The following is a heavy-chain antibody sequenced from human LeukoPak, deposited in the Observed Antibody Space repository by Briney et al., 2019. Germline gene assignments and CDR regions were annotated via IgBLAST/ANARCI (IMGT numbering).Heavy chain of an antibody. V-gene: IGHV4-39*01. J-gene: IGHJ6*02. Sequence: SETLSLTCTVSGGSISSSSYCWGWIRQPPGKGLEWIGSIYYSGSTYYNPSLKSRVPISVDTSKNQFSLKLSSVTAADTAVYYCARPGYYGMDVWGQGTTVTVSS. D-gene: IGHD3-10*01. CDR2: IYYSGST. CDR3: ARPGYYGMDV. CDR1: GGSISSSSYC.